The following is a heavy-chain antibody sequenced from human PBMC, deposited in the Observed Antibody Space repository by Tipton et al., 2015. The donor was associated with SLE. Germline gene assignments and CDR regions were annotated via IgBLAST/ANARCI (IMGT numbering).Heavy chain of an antibody. CDR2: IYYTGST. D-gene: IGHD3-10*01. CDR1: GGSITTGGYY. Sequence: TLSLTCTVSGGSITTGGYYWSWIRQHPGRGLEWIGYIYYTGSTYYSPSLKSRATISVDTSTNQFSLKLSSMTAADTAVYYCARAQNYYGSGSYHKVLDYWGQGTLITVSS. V-gene: IGHV4-31*03. J-gene: IGHJ4*02. CDR3: ARAQNYYGSGSYHKVLDY.